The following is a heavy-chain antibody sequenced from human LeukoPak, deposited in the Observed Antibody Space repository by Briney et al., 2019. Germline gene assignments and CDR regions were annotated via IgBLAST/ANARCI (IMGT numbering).Heavy chain of an antibody. J-gene: IGHJ4*02. V-gene: IGHV5-51*01. CDR2: IYPGDSDT. CDR1: GYSFTNYW. D-gene: IGHD6-19*01. Sequence: GESLKISCKGSGYSFTNYWIGWVRQMPGKGLEWMGIIYPGDSDTRYSPSFQGQVTISADKSINTVYLQWSSLKASDTAMYYCARAGLAVTLTPFDYWGQGTLVTVSS. CDR3: ARAGLAVTLTPFDY.